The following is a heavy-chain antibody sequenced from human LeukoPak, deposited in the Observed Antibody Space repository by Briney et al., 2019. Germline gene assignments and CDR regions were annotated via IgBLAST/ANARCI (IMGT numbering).Heavy chain of an antibody. CDR3: ARGDDSGYYDYFDY. D-gene: IGHD3-22*01. J-gene: IGHJ4*02. CDR1: GFTFSSYG. V-gene: IGHV3-53*01. CDR2: IYTGGNT. Sequence: PGRSLRLSCAASGFTFSSYGMHWVRQAPGKGLEWVSTIYTGGNTYYAASVKGRFTISRDFSKNTVFLHMNSLRAEDTAMYYCARGDDSGYYDYFDYWGQGALVTVSS.